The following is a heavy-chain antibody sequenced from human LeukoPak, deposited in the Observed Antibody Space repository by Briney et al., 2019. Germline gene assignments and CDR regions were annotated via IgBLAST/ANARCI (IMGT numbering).Heavy chain of an antibody. V-gene: IGHV4-39*07. CDR3: ARAYYYYXYYMDV. J-gene: IGHJ6*03. Sequence: WIRQPPGKGLEWIGSIFYTGNTYYNPSLKSRVTISIDLSRNQFSLKLTSVTAADTGLYYCARAYYYYXYYMDVXXXGTTVTVS. CDR2: IFYTGNT.